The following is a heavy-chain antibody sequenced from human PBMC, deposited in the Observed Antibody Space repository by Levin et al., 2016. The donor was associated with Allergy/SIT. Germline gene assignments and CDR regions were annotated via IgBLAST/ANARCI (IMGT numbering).Heavy chain of an antibody. Sequence: WVRQAPGQGLEWMGWINPNSGGTNYAQKFQGWVTMTRDTSISTAYMELSRLRSDDTAVYYCARGIDYYYGMDVWGQGTTVTVSS. V-gene: IGHV1-2*04. D-gene: IGHD2-21*01. J-gene: IGHJ6*02. CDR3: ARGIDYYYGMDV. CDR2: INPNSGGT.